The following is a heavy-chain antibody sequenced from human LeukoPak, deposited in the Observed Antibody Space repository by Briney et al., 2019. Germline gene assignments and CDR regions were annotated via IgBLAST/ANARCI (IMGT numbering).Heavy chain of an antibody. Sequence: ASVKVSCKASGGTFSSYAISWVRQAPGQGLEWMGGIIPIFGTANYAQKFQGRVTITADESTSTAYMELSSLRSEDTAVYYCAREGYGSGIFYMDVWGKGTTVTVSS. J-gene: IGHJ6*03. CDR3: AREGYGSGIFYMDV. V-gene: IGHV1-69*13. D-gene: IGHD3-10*01. CDR2: IIPIFGTA. CDR1: GGTFSSYA.